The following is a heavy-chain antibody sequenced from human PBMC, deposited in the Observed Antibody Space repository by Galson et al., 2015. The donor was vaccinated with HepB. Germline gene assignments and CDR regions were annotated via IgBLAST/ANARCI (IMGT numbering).Heavy chain of an antibody. CDR1: GYTFTSYY. V-gene: IGHV1-46*03. Sequence: SVKVSCKASGYTFTSYYMHWVRQAPGQGLEWMGIINPSGGSTSYAQKFQGRVTMTRDTSTSTVYMELSSLRSEDTAVYYCAREGGEDGGNSGYYYGMDVWGQGTTVTVSS. D-gene: IGHD4-23*01. J-gene: IGHJ6*02. CDR3: AREGGEDGGNSGYYYGMDV. CDR2: INPSGGST.